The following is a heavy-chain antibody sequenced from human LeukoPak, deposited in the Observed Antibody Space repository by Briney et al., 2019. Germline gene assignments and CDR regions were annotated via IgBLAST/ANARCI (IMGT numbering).Heavy chain of an antibody. D-gene: IGHD4-17*01. V-gene: IGHV4-38-2*01. CDR3: ARFGWDGDYGRRYYSYMDG. Sequence: SETLSLTCALSGYSISSGYYWGWIRQPPGKGLEWIGSIYHSGSTYYNPSLKSRVTISVDTSKNQFSLKLSSVTAADTAVYYCARFGWDGDYGRRYYSYMDGCGKGTTVTVSS. CDR2: IYHSGST. J-gene: IGHJ6*03. CDR1: GYSISSGYY.